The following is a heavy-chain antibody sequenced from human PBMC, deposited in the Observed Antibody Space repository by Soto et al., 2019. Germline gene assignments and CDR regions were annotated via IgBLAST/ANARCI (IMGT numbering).Heavy chain of an antibody. J-gene: IGHJ5*02. CDR3: AKDFEGGIIQLYYPNWFDP. CDR1: GFTFSSYG. CDR2: ISYDGSNK. D-gene: IGHD5-18*01. V-gene: IGHV3-30*18. Sequence: GGSLRLSCAASGFTFSSYGMHWVRQAPGKGLEWVAVISYDGSNKYYADSVKGRFTISRDNSKNTLYLQMNSLRAEDTAVYYCAKDFEGGIIQLYYPNWFDPWGQGTLVTVSS.